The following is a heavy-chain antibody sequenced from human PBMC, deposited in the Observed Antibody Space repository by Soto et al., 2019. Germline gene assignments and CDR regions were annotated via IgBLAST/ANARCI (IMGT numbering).Heavy chain of an antibody. D-gene: IGHD3-9*01. CDR1: SGSISSGNYY. J-gene: IGHJ3*02. CDR2: IYYSGST. Sequence: PSETLSLTCTVSSGSISSGNYYWSWIRQHPGKGLEWIGYIYYSGSTYYTPSLMSRVTVSVDTSKNQFSLKLSSVTAADTAVYYCARGTGNAAFDIWGQGTMVTVSS. CDR3: ARGTGNAAFDI. V-gene: IGHV4-31*03.